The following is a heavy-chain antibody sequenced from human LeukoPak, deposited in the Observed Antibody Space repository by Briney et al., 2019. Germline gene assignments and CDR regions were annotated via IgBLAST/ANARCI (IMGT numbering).Heavy chain of an antibody. CDR1: GDSASNNSAV. CDR3: VRSQYWRFDD. V-gene: IGHV6-1*01. CDR2: TYYRSKWYN. D-gene: IGHD2-8*02. Sequence: SQTLSLTCAISGDSASNNSAVWNWIRQSPSRGLEWLGRTYYRSKWYNDYGASVKSRITVSPDTSKNQFSLQLNSVTPEDTAVYYCVRSQYWRFDDWGQGTLVTVSS. J-gene: IGHJ4*02.